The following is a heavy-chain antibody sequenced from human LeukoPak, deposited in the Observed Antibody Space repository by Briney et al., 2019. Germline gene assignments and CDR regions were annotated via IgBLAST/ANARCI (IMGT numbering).Heavy chain of an antibody. CDR3: AGTYYYDSSGYYPAFDY. Sequence: ASVKVSCKASGYTFTSYGISWVRQAPGQGLEWMGWINAANGSTKYSQKFQGRVTITRDTSASRAYMELSSLRSEDTAVYYCAGTYYYDSSGYYPAFDYWGQGTLVTVSS. CDR2: INAANGST. V-gene: IGHV1-18*01. D-gene: IGHD3-22*01. CDR1: GYTFTSYG. J-gene: IGHJ4*02.